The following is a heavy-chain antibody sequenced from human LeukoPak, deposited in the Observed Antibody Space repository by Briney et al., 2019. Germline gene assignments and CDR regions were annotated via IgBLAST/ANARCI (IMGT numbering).Heavy chain of an antibody. V-gene: IGHV5-51*01. CDR1: GYTFTTYW. CDR2: IYPGDSDP. Sequence: GESLKISCKGSGYTFTTYWIGWVRQMPGKGLEWVGIIYPGDSDPRYSPSFQGQVTISADKSISTDYLQWSSLKASDSAMYYCARHGLGSSWFGFDYWGQGTLVTVSS. CDR3: ARHGLGSSWFGFDY. D-gene: IGHD6-13*01. J-gene: IGHJ4*02.